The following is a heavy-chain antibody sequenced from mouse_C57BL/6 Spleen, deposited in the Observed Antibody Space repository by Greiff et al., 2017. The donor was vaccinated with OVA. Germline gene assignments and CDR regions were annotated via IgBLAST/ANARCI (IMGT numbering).Heavy chain of an antibody. J-gene: IGHJ1*03. D-gene: IGHD2-1*01. CDR2: INPSNGGT. Sequence: QVQLQQPGTELVKPGASVKLSCKASGYTFTSYWMHWVKQRPGQGLEWIGNINPSNGGTNYNEKFKSKATLTVDKSSSTAYMQLSSLTSEDSAVYYCAISGNYGFYWYFDVWGTGTTVTVSS. CDR3: AISGNYGFYWYFDV. CDR1: GYTFTSYW. V-gene: IGHV1-53*01.